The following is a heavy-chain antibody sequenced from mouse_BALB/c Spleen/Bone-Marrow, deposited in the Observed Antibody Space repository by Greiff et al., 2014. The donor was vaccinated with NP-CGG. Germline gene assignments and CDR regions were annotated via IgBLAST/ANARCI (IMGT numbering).Heavy chain of an antibody. CDR1: GYTFSDYW. CDR3: ARSGNLSFPY. Sequence: QVHVTQSGAELVKPGASVKMSCKAPGYTFSDYWIRRVKQRPGHGLEWIGEILPGTGGTNYNEKFKGKATFTADKSSNIAYMQLSSLTSEDSAVYFCARSGNLSFPYWGQGTLVTVSA. V-gene: IGHV1-9*01. CDR2: ILPGTGGT. D-gene: IGHD3-1*01. J-gene: IGHJ3*01.